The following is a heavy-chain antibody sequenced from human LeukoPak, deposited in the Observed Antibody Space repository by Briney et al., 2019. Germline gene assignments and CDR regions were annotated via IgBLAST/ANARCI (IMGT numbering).Heavy chain of an antibody. CDR1: GYTFTSYY. CDR3: ARDLRFGEWKVQV. J-gene: IGHJ3*01. CDR2: INPSGGST. Sequence: ASVKVSRKASGYTFTSYYMHWVRQAPGQGLEWMGIINPSGGSTSYAQNFQGRVTMTRDTSTSTVYMELSSLRSEDTAVYYCARDLRFGEWKVQVWGQGTMVTVSS. D-gene: IGHD3-10*01. V-gene: IGHV1-46*01.